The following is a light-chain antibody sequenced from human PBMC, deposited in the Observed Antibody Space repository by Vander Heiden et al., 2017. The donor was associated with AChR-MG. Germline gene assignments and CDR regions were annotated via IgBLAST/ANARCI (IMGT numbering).Light chain of an antibody. CDR3: QQGGSSPPLT. V-gene: IGKV3-20*01. Sequence: EIALTQSPGTLSLSPGESATLSCRASQRVSSSYLAWYQQKPGQAPRLLIYGASSRATGFPDRFSGSGSGTDFTLTISRLEPEDFAVYYCQQGGSSPPLTFGGRTKVEIK. J-gene: IGKJ4*01. CDR2: GAS. CDR1: QRVSSSY.